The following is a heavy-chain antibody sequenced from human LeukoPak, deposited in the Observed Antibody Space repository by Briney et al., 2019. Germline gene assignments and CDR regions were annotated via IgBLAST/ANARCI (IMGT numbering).Heavy chain of an antibody. CDR3: ARDQSIMGPTTVDY. Sequence: GGSLRLSCAASGITFSTSRMHWVRHAPGKGLVWVSRISSDGSNTIYADSVRGRFTISRDNAKNTLYLQMNSLRAEDTAVYYCARDQSIMGPTTVDYWGQGTLVTVSS. V-gene: IGHV3-74*01. J-gene: IGHJ4*02. D-gene: IGHD1-26*01. CDR1: GITFSTSR. CDR2: ISSDGSNT.